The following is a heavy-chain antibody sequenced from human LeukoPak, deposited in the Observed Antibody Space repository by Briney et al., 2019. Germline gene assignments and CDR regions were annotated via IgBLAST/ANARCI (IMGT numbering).Heavy chain of an antibody. CDR3: ARQWYSSSWFDS. J-gene: IGHJ5*01. V-gene: IGHV4-4*09. D-gene: IGHD6-13*01. CDR1: GGSISSYY. Sequence: SETLSLTCTVSGGSISSYYWAWIRQPPGKGLEWIGYIYTSENTNYNPSLKSRVTISVDTSENQFSLKLSSVIAADTAVYYCARQWYSSSWFDSWGQGTLVTVSS. CDR2: IYTSENT.